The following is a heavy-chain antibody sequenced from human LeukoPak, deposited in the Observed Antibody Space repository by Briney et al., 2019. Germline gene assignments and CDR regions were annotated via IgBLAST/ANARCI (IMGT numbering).Heavy chain of an antibody. CDR2: ISYDGTNK. D-gene: IGHD4-17*01. CDR3: ADYGDYQYFDY. J-gene: IGHJ4*02. CDR1: GFTFINYG. Sequence: PGRSLRLSCAASGFTFINYGMHWVRQAPGKGLEGVAVISYDGTNKYYADSVKGRFTISRDNSKNTLYVQMNSLKTDDTAVYYCADYGDYQYFDYSGQGTPVTVSS. V-gene: IGHV3-30*03.